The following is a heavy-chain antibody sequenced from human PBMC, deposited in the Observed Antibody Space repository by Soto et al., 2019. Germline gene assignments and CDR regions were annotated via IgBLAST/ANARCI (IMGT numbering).Heavy chain of an antibody. D-gene: IGHD2-2*01. CDR3: AGGVVPAANFDY. CDR2: ISSSSNNK. V-gene: IGHV3-11*06. J-gene: IGHJ4*02. CDR1: GFTFSDYY. Sequence: GGSLRLSCAASGFTFSDYYMSWIRQAPGKGLEWVSYISSSSNNKNYADSEKGRITITRDNAKNSLYLQMNSLRAEDTAVYYCAGGVVPAANFDYWGQGTLVTVSS.